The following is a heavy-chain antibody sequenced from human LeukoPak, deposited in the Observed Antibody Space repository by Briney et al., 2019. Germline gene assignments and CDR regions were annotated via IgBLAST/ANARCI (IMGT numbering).Heavy chain of an antibody. CDR3: TADRRLGELSSQYYYYYGMDV. CDR1: GFTFSSYW. D-gene: IGHD3-16*02. Sequence: GGSLRLSCAAFGFTFSSYWMSWVRQAPGKGLEWVGRIKSKTDGGTTDYAAPVKGRFTISRDDSKNTLYLQMNSLKTEDTAVYYCTADRRLGELSSQYYYYYGMDVWGQGTTVTVSS. V-gene: IGHV3-15*01. CDR2: IKSKTDGGTT. J-gene: IGHJ6*02.